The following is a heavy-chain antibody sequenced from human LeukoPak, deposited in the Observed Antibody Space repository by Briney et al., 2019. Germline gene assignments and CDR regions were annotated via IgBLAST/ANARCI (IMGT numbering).Heavy chain of an antibody. J-gene: IGHJ3*02. CDR3: ARDLRWQQLDAFDI. CDR2: ISSSSSYI. V-gene: IGHV3-21*01. CDR1: GFTFSSYS. Sequence: PGGSLRLSCAASGFTFSSYSMNWVRQAPGKGREWVSSISSSSSYIYYADSVKGRFTISRDNAKNSLYLQMNSLRAEDTAVYYCARDLRWQQLDAFDIWGQGTMVPVSS. D-gene: IGHD6-13*01.